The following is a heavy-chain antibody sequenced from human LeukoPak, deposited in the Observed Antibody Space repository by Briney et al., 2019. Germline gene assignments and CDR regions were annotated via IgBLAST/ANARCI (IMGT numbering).Heavy chain of an antibody. CDR3: AKELHDYGEPYFDY. J-gene: IGHJ4*02. CDR2: ISGSGGST. V-gene: IGHV3-23*01. Sequence: GGSLRLSCAASGFTFTSYAMSWVRQAPGQGLEWVSAISGSGGSTYYADSVKGRFTISRDDSKNTLYLQMNSLRAEDTAVYYCAKELHDYGEPYFDYWGQGTLVTVSS. D-gene: IGHD4-17*01. CDR1: GFTFTSYA.